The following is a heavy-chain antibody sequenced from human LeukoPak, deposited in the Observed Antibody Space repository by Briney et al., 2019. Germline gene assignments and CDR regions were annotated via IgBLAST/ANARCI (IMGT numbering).Heavy chain of an antibody. CDR1: GYTLTELS. D-gene: IGHD6-13*01. CDR3: AREVSIARWGVYSSSWNAMDYYYYYMDV. V-gene: IGHV1-24*01. J-gene: IGHJ6*03. CDR2: FDPEDGEA. Sequence: GASVKVSCKVSGYTLTELSMHWVRQAPGKGLEWMGGFDPEDGEAIYAQKFQGRVTMTRDMSTSTVYMELSSLRSEDTAVYYCAREVSIARWGVYSSSWNAMDYYYYYMDVWGKGTTVTVSS.